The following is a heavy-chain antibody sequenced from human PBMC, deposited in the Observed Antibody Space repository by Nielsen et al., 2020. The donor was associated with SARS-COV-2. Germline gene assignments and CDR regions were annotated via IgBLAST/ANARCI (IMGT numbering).Heavy chain of an antibody. CDR3: TRFDYGGNSDDAFDI. CDR1: GFTFGDYA. Sequence: GESLKFSRTASGFTFGDYAMSWFRQAPGKGLEWVGFIRSKAYGGTTEYAASVKGRFTISRDDSKSIAYLQMNSLKTEDTAVYYCTRFDYGGNSDDAFDIWGQGTMVTVSS. J-gene: IGHJ3*02. V-gene: IGHV3-49*03. CDR2: IRSKAYGGTT. D-gene: IGHD4-23*01.